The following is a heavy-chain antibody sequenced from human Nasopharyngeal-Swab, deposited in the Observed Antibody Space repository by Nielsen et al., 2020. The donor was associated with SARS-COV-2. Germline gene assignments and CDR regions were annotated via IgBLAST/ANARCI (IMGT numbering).Heavy chain of an antibody. CDR2: IHQSGIT. V-gene: IGHV4-34*01. CDR3: ARGPLGSTHDFDY. D-gene: IGHD2-15*01. CDR1: SASFSAYY. J-gene: IGHJ4*02. Sequence: SETLSLTCAVNSASFSAYYWSWIRQPPGNGLEWIGQIHQSGITYYNAPLKSRVIISVEMSKNQISLKLNSVTAADTAVYYCARGPLGSTHDFDYWDQGTLVTVSS.